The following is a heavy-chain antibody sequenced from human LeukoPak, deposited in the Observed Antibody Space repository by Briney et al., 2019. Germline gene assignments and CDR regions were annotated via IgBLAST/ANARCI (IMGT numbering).Heavy chain of an antibody. Sequence: GGSLRLSCAASGFTFDDYGMGWVRQAPGKGLEWVSGINWNGGSTGYADTVKGRFTISRDNAKNSLYLQMNSLRAEDTALYYCARDGYGDYWSDYWGQGTLVTVSS. CDR2: INWNGGST. J-gene: IGHJ4*02. CDR3: ARDGYGDYWSDY. V-gene: IGHV3-20*04. CDR1: GFTFDDYG. D-gene: IGHD4-17*01.